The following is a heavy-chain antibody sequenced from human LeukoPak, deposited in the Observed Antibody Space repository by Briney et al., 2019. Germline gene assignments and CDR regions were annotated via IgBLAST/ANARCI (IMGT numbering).Heavy chain of an antibody. V-gene: IGHV4-38-2*01. CDR2: MHHTGST. Sequence: SETLSLTCSVSGYSINSGYHWGWIRQPPGKGLEWIAIMHHTGSTHYNPSLQSRVTISIDTSKNHFSLKLRSVTAADTAVYYCARTYGSGSYYNVAEFDYWGQGTLVTVSS. CDR1: GYSINSGYH. CDR3: ARTYGSGSYYNVAEFDY. J-gene: IGHJ4*02. D-gene: IGHD3-10*01.